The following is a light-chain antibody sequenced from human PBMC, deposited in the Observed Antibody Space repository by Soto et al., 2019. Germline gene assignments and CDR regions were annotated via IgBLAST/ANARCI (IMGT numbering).Light chain of an antibody. J-gene: IGKJ5*01. CDR2: GTS. V-gene: IGKV3-20*01. CDR3: QQYESSPIT. CDR1: QSLSNFF. Sequence: EIVLTQSPGTLSLSPGEGATLSCRASQSLSNFFLAWYQQKPGQAPRLLIYGTSIRATGIPDRFSGSGSETDFTLTVNRLEPEDFAVYYCQQYESSPITFGQGTRLETK.